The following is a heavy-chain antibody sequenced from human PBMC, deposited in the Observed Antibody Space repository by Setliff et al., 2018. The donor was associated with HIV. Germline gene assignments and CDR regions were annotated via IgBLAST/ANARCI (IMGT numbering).Heavy chain of an antibody. CDR1: GGSISRYY. CDR2: IHYGGFF. D-gene: IGHD3-10*01. V-gene: IGHV4-39*01. Sequence: SETLSLTCRVSGGSISRYYWGWIRQPPGKGLEWIGNIHYGGFFWYSPSLKSRVTISVDTSKNQFSLKLSSVTTADTAVYYCARPALGIGGGSRFDNWGQGTRVTVSS. CDR3: ARPALGIGGGSRFDN. J-gene: IGHJ4*02.